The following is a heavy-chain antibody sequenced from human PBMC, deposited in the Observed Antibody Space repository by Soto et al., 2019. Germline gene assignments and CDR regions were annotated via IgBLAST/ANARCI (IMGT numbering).Heavy chain of an antibody. J-gene: IGHJ6*02. V-gene: IGHV4-34*01. Sequence: SDTLSLTCAVYGGSFSGYYWSWIRQPPGKGLEWIGEINHSGSTNYNPSLKSRVTISVDTSKNQFSLKLSSVTAADTAVYYCARAHIAAAGTIGVIYYYYGMDVWGQGTTVTVSS. CDR2: INHSGST. CDR3: ARAHIAAAGTIGVIYYYYGMDV. CDR1: GGSFSGYY. D-gene: IGHD6-13*01.